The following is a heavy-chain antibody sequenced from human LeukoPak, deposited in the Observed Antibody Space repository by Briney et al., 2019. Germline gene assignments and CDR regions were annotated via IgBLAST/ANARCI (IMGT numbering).Heavy chain of an antibody. J-gene: IGHJ4*02. CDR2: INSDGSST. Sequence: GGSLRLSCAASGFTFSSYWMHWVRQAPGKGLVWVSRINSDGSSTNYADSVKGRFTISRDNAKNTLYLQMNSLRAEDTAVYYCAREYTAVVDPFDYWGPGTVVTVSS. CDR3: AREYTAVVDPFDY. D-gene: IGHD5-18*01. V-gene: IGHV3-74*01. CDR1: GFTFSSYW.